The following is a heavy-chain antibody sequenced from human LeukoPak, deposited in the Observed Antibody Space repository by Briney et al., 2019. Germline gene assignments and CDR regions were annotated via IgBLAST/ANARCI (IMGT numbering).Heavy chain of an antibody. CDR1: GFTFSSYA. J-gene: IGHJ6*03. V-gene: IGHV3-23*01. D-gene: IGHD2-21*02. CDR2: ISGSGGST. CDR3: AKVDSDPYYYYYMDV. Sequence: PGGSLRLSCAASGFTFSSYAMSWVRQAPGKGLGWVSAISGSGGSTYYAGSVKGRFTISRDNSKNTLYLQMNSLRAEDTAVYYCAKVDSDPYYYYYMDVWGKGTTVTVSS.